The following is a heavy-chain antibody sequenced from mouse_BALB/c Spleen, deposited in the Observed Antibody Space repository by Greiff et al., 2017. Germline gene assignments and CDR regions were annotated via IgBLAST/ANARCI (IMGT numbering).Heavy chain of an antibody. Sequence: DVMLVESGGGLVKPGGSLKLSCAASGFTFSSYAMSWVRQSPEKRLEWVAEISSGGSYTYYPDTVTGRFTISRDNAKNTLYLEMSSLRSEDTAMYYCARVSSYFDYWGQGTTLTVSS. J-gene: IGHJ2*01. CDR1: GFTFSSYA. V-gene: IGHV5-9-4*01. D-gene: IGHD1-3*01. CDR3: ARVSSYFDY. CDR2: ISSGGSYT.